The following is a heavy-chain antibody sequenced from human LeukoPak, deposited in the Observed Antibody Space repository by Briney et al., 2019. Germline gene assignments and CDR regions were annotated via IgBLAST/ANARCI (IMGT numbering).Heavy chain of an antibody. Sequence: PGASLRLSCAASGFTFSSYAMSWVRQAPGKGLEWVSAISGSGGSTYYADSVKGRFTISRDNSKNTLYLQMNSLRDEDTAVYYCAKGIVVVVAATDAFDIWGQGTMVTVSS. V-gene: IGHV3-23*01. J-gene: IGHJ3*02. CDR3: AKGIVVVVAATDAFDI. D-gene: IGHD2-15*01. CDR2: ISGSGGST. CDR1: GFTFSSYA.